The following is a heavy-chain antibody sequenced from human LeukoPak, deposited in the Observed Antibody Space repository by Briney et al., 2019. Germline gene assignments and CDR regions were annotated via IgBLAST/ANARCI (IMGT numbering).Heavy chain of an antibody. CDR1: GESLSDYY. V-gene: IGHV4-34*01. J-gene: IGHJ4*02. CDR2: INDSGST. D-gene: IGHD1-1*01. CDR3: ARWNEGLDY. Sequence: RPSETLSLTCAVYGESLSDYYWNWIRQPPGKGLEWIGEINDSGSTNYNPSLKSRVTISVDTSKNQFSLKLSSVTAADTAVYYCARWNEGLDYWGQGTLVTVSS.